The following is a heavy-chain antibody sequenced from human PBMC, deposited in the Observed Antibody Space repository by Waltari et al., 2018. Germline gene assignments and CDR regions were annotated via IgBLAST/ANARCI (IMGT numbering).Heavy chain of an antibody. CDR1: GGTFSSYA. D-gene: IGHD6-6*01. CDR2: IIPIFGTA. CDR3: ARESIAAQLFDY. J-gene: IGHJ4*02. Sequence: QVQLVQSGAEVKKPGSSVKVSCKASGGTFSSYAISRVRQAPGQGPEWMGGIIPIFGTANYAQKFQGRVTITADESTSTAYMELSSLRSEDTAVYYCARESIAAQLFDYWGQGTLVTVSS. V-gene: IGHV1-69*01.